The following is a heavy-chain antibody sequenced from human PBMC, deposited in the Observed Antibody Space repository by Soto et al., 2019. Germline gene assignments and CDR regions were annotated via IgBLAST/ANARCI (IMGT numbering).Heavy chain of an antibody. V-gene: IGHV3-30*18. CDR3: AKDVWEYDFWSGYPSDY. CDR2: ISYDGSNK. CDR1: GFTFSSYG. J-gene: IGHJ4*02. D-gene: IGHD3-3*01. Sequence: GGSLRLSCAASGFTFSSYGMHWVRQAPGKGLEWVAVISYDGSNKYYADSVKGRFTISRDNSKNTLYLQMNSLRAEDTAVYYCAKDVWEYDFWSGYPSDYWGQGTLVTVSS.